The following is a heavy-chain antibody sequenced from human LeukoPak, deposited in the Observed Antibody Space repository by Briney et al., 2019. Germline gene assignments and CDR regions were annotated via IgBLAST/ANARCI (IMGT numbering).Heavy chain of an antibody. CDR1: GFTFSSYA. D-gene: IGHD6-13*01. Sequence: PGGSLRLSCAASGFTFSSYAMSWVRQAPGKGLEWVSAISGSGGSTYYADSVKGRFTISRDNSNNTLYLQMNSLRAEDTAVYYCARGPYSSSWLIQHWGQGTLVTVSS. CDR3: ARGPYSSSWLIQH. CDR2: ISGSGGST. V-gene: IGHV3-23*01. J-gene: IGHJ1*01.